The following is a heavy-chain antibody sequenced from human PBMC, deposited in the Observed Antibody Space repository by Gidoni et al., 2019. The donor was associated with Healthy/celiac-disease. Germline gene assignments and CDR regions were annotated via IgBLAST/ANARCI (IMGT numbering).Heavy chain of an antibody. CDR3: ARDLWSGSYVFDY. J-gene: IGHJ4*02. V-gene: IGHV1-46*01. CDR2: INPSGGST. Sequence: QVQLLQSGAEAKTPGASVKVSSKASAYPFTTDHMHWGRQAPGQGVEWMGIINPSGGSTSYAQKFQGRVTMTRDTSTSTVYMGLSSLRSEDTAVYYCARDLWSGSYVFDYWGQGTLVTVSS. D-gene: IGHD1-26*01. CDR1: AYPFTTDH.